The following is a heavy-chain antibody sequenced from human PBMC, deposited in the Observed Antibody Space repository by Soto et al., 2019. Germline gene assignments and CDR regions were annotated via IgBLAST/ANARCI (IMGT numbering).Heavy chain of an antibody. CDR2: TSGSGGTT. J-gene: IGHJ4*02. CDR3: ATISDRGIAAALDS. Sequence: EVQLLESGGGLVRPGGSLRLSCVASTFTFTDYAMRWVRQAPGEGPEWVSGTSGSGGTTYYAESVKGRFSISRDNSKNTLYLHLNNLRVEDTAIYYCATISDRGIAAALDSWGQGTLVTVSS. V-gene: IGHV3-23*01. D-gene: IGHD6-13*01. CDR1: TFTFTDYA.